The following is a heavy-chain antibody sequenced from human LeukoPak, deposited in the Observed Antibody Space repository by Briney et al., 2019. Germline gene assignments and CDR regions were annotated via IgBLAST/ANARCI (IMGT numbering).Heavy chain of an antibody. CDR3: ARHRYFQD. J-gene: IGHJ1*01. V-gene: IGHV5-51*01. CDR1: GYSFTSYW. Sequence: GESLKISCKGSGYSFTSYWIGWVRQMPGKGLEWMGIIFPAYSHTRYSPSFQGQVTTSADKSTSTAYLQWSSLKASDTAMYYCARHRYFQDWGQGTLVTVSS. CDR2: IFPAYSHT.